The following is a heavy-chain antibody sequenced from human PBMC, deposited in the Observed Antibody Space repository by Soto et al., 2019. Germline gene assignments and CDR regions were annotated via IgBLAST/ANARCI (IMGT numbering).Heavy chain of an antibody. CDR1: GGTFNSYT. CDR3: ATSYGSGSTHFDS. V-gene: IGHV1-69*02. D-gene: IGHD3-10*01. CDR2: VNPIVGMS. Sequence: QVQLVQSGPEVKKPGSSVKVSCTASGGTFNSYTLNWVRQAPGQRPEWVGRVNPIVGMSTSASKFQGRVTPTGDKSTNRAYMDLTGLKSEDTAVYYCATSYGSGSTHFDSWGQGTLVTVAS. J-gene: IGHJ4*02.